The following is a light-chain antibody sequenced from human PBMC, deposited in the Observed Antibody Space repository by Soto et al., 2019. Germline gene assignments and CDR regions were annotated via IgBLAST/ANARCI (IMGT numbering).Light chain of an antibody. CDR2: DNH. J-gene: IGLJ1*01. CDR3: AAWDVSLKGFV. Sequence: QSVLTQPPSASGTPGQRVTFSCSGSSSNIGINTVNLYRQLPGTAPQLLISDNHRRPSGVPDRFSGSKSGTSASLAISGLQSEDGATYFCAAWDVSLKGFVFGTGTKVTVL. V-gene: IGLV1-44*01. CDR1: SSNIGINT.